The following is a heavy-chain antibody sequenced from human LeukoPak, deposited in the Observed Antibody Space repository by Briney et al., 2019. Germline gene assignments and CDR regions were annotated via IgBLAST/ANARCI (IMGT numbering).Heavy chain of an antibody. J-gene: IGHJ6*02. Sequence: QPGGSLRLSCAASGFTFSIHGMNWVRQPPGKGLEWVSYIINSGGTIYYADSVQGRFTISRDNAKNSLYLQMNSLRDEDTAVYYCARVGRGLYSMDVWGQGTTVTVSS. CDR3: ARVGRGLYSMDV. D-gene: IGHD3-10*01. V-gene: IGHV3-48*02. CDR2: IINSGGTI. CDR1: GFTFSIHG.